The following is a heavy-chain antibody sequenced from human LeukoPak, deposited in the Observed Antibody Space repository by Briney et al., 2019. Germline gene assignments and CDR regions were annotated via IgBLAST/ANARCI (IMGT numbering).Heavy chain of an antibody. Sequence: SETLSLTCTVSGAPFSNYYWSWIRQPPGKGLEWIGYIIYSGSTNYNASLKSRVTMSVDTSKNQFSLKLSSVTAADTAVYYCARIFSVGYYFDYWGQGTLVTVSS. J-gene: IGHJ4*02. CDR1: GAPFSNYY. CDR2: IIYSGST. D-gene: IGHD3-3*01. V-gene: IGHV4-59*12. CDR3: ARIFSVGYYFDY.